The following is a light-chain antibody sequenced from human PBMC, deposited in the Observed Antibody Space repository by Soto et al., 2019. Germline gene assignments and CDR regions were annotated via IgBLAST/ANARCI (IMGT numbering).Light chain of an antibody. CDR3: SSFVDGTSYV. V-gene: IGLV2-8*01. CDR2: EVN. Sequence: QSALTQPPSVSGSPGQSVTISCTGTSSDVGASNYVSWYQHHPGKVPKFLIYEVNKRPSGVPDRFSGSKSGNTASLTVSGLQPEDEAEYFCSSFVDGTSYVFGTGTKLTVL. CDR1: SSDVGASNY. J-gene: IGLJ1*01.